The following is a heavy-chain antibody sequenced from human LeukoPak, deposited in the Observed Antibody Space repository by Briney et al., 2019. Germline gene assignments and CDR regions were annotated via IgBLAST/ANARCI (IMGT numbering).Heavy chain of an antibody. Sequence: SETLSLTCTVSGGSISSSSYYWGWIRQPPGKGLEWIGSIYYSGSTYYNPSLKSRVTISVDTSKNQFSQKLSSVTAADTAVYYCAGGSVTTFGVVRSSPYYFDYWGQGTLVTVSS. CDR1: GGSISSSSYY. CDR3: AGGSVTTFGVVRSSPYYFDY. J-gene: IGHJ4*02. V-gene: IGHV4-39*01. CDR2: IYYSGST. D-gene: IGHD3-3*01.